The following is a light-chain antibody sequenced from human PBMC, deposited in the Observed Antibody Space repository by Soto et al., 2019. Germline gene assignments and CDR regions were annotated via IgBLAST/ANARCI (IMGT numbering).Light chain of an antibody. Sequence: EIVLTQSPATLSLSPGERATLSCRASQSVSSYLAWYQQKPGQAPRLLISDASNRATGIPARFSGSGSGTDFTLTISSLEPEDFAVYYCQQRSNWPPYTVGQGTKLEIQ. CDR2: DAS. J-gene: IGKJ2*01. CDR1: QSVSSY. V-gene: IGKV3-11*01. CDR3: QQRSNWPPYT.